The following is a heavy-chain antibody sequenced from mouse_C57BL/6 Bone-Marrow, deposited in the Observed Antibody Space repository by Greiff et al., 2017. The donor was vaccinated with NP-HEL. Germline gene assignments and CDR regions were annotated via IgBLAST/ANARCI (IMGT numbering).Heavy chain of an antibody. CDR1: GFTFSDYY. CDR3: ARQGYYPYYFDY. J-gene: IGHJ2*01. D-gene: IGHD2-3*01. CDR2: ISNGGGST. Sequence: EVKLQESGGGLVQPGGSLKLSCAASGFTFSDYYMYWVRQTPEKRLEWVAYISNGGGSTYYPDTVKGRFTISRDNAKNTLYLQMSRLKSEDTAMYYCARQGYYPYYFDYWGQGTTLTVSS. V-gene: IGHV5-12*01.